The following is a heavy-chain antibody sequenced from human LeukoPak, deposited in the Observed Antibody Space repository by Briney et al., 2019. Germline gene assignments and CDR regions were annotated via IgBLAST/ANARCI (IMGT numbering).Heavy chain of an antibody. Sequence: ASVKVSCKASGYTFTGYYMHWVRQAPGQGLEWMGWINPNSGGTNYAQKFQGRVTMTRDTSISTAYMELSRLRSDDTAVYYCARVSVYSSSWRYFDYWAREPWSPSPQ. V-gene: IGHV1-2*02. J-gene: IGHJ4*02. D-gene: IGHD6-13*01. CDR2: INPNSGGT. CDR1: GYTFTGYY. CDR3: ARVSVYSSSWRYFDY.